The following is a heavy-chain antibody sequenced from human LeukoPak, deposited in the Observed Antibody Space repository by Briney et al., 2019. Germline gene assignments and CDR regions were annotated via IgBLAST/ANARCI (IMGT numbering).Heavy chain of an antibody. CDR3: VHSSYCSGGSCNSQTRNVDY. CDR1: GGSISSSNW. J-gene: IGHJ4*02. V-gene: IGHV4-4*02. D-gene: IGHD2-15*01. CDR2: IYHSGST. Sequence: KPSETLSLTCAVSGGSISSSNWWSWVRQPPGKGLEWIGEIYHSGSTNYNPSLKSRVTISVDKSKNQFSLKLSSVTAADTAVYYCVHSSYCSGGSCNSQTRNVDYWGQGTLVTVSS.